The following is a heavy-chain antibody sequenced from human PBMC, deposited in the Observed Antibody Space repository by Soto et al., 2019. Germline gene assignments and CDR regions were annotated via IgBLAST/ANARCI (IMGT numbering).Heavy chain of an antibody. CDR2: INHSGST. D-gene: IGHD4-4*01. V-gene: IGHV4-34*01. Sequence: QVQLQQWGAGLLKPSETLSLTCAVYGGSFSGYYWSWIRQPPGKGLEWIGEINHSGSTNYNPSLKSRVTISVDTSKNQFSLKLSSVTAADTAVYYCARRRGTTVPFDPWGQGTLVTVSS. CDR3: ARRRGTTVPFDP. CDR1: GGSFSGYY. J-gene: IGHJ5*02.